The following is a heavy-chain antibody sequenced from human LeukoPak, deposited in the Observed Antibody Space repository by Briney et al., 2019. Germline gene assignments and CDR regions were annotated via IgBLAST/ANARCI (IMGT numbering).Heavy chain of an antibody. CDR1: GFTFSSYS. CDR2: ISSSSSYI. J-gene: IGHJ4*02. CDR3: ARDGGSGWSSAFLDH. V-gene: IGHV3-21*04. Sequence: PGGSLRLSCAASGFTFSSYSMNWVRQAPGKGLEWVSSISSSSSYIYYADSVKGRFTISRDNSKNTLYLQVSSLRAEDTALYYCARDGGSGWSSAFLDHWGQGTLVTVSS. D-gene: IGHD6-19*01.